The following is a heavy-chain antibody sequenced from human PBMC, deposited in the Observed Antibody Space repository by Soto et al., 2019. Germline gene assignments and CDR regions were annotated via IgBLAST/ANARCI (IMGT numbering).Heavy chain of an antibody. Sequence: VGYPKTHRQSPGYIFSSYWISCFLQMPVKVLGWRGIIYPCYSDTRYSPSFQGQVTISVDKSISTAYLQWSSLEASDSGIYYCATHSWGLVVPAAPPNPFDVWGQGTRVTVSS. CDR2: IYPCYSDT. CDR1: GYIFSSYW. D-gene: IGHD2-2*01. J-gene: IGHJ3*01. CDR3: ATHSWGLVVPAAPPNPFDV. V-gene: IGHV5-51*01.